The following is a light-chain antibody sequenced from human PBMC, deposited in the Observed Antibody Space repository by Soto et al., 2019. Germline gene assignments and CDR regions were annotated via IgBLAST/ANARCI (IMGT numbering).Light chain of an antibody. CDR1: SSDVGGYNY. J-gene: IGLJ1*01. CDR2: DVS. V-gene: IGLV2-14*03. CDR3: SSYTSSSTYV. Sequence: QSALTQPASVSGSPGQSITISCSGTSSDVGGYNYVFWYQHHPGKAPKLMIYDVSNRPSGVSNRFPGSKSGNTASLTISGLQAEDEADYYCSSYTSSSTYVFGTGTKVTVL.